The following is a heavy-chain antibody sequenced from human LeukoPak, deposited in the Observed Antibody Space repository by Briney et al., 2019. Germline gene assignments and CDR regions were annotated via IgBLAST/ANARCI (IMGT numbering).Heavy chain of an antibody. CDR1: GFTFSSYA. CDR3: AKDSREVLFDY. V-gene: IGHV3-30-3*01. CDR2: ISYDGSNK. Sequence: GRSLRLSCAASGFTFSSYAMHWVRQAPGKGLEWVAVISYDGSNKYYADSVKGRFTISRDKSKNTLYLQMNSLRTEDTAVYYCAKDSREVLFDYWGQGTLVTVSS. D-gene: IGHD1-26*01. J-gene: IGHJ4*02.